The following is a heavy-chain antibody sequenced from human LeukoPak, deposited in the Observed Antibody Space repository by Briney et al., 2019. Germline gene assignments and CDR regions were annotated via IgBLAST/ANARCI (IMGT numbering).Heavy chain of an antibody. V-gene: IGHV3-33*01. J-gene: IGHJ6*02. Sequence: PGGSLRLSCAASGFTLSNSGMHWVRQAPGKGLEWVAIIWYDESNKFYVDSVKGRFTISRDNSKNTLFVQMSALRAEDTAVYYCARGEYHYGMDVWGQGTTVTVAS. CDR2: IWYDESNK. CDR3: ARGEYHYGMDV. D-gene: IGHD3-10*01. CDR1: GFTLSNSG.